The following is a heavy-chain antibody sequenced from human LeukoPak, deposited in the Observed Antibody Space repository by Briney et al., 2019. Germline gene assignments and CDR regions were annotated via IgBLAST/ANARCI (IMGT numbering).Heavy chain of an antibody. Sequence: GASVKVSCKASGYIFTSYDINWVRQATGQGLEWMGWMNPNSGNTGYAQKFQGRVTMTRNTSISTAYMELSSLRSEDTAVYYCARAVSGWYNWFDPWGQGTLVTVSS. J-gene: IGHJ5*02. CDR1: GYIFTSYD. D-gene: IGHD6-19*01. CDR3: ARAVSGWYNWFDP. CDR2: MNPNSGNT. V-gene: IGHV1-8*01.